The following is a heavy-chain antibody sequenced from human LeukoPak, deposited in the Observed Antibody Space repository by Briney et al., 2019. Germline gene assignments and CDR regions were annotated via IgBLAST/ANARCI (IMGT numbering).Heavy chain of an antibody. CDR1: GFTFSNYW. CDR3: AKDGFDYYDSSGYNYFDY. CDR2: ISAGGGST. J-gene: IGHJ4*02. V-gene: IGHV3-23*01. D-gene: IGHD3-22*01. Sequence: GGSLRLSCAASGFTFSNYWMHWVRQAPGKGLQWVSAISAGGGSTYYADSVKGRFTISRDNSKNTLYLQMNSLRAEDTAVYYCAKDGFDYYDSSGYNYFDYWGQGTLVTVSS.